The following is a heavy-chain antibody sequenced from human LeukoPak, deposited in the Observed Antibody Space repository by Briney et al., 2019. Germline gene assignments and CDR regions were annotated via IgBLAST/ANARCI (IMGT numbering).Heavy chain of an antibody. D-gene: IGHD2-15*01. CDR2: IYYGGSA. Sequence: PSDTLSLTCTVSGGSITSSGFYWGWIRQPPGKGLEWIGNIYYGGSAYYNPSLKSRVTISVDTSKNQFSLKLSSVTAADTAVYYCARQPNIVVVDNWFDPWGQGTLVAASS. CDR3: ARQPNIVVVDNWFDP. CDR1: GGSITSSGFY. J-gene: IGHJ5*02. V-gene: IGHV4-39*07.